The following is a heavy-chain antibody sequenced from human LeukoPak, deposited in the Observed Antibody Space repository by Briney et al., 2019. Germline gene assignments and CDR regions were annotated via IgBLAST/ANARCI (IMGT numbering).Heavy chain of an antibody. V-gene: IGHV1-2*02. J-gene: IGHJ4*02. CDR2: INPNSGGT. CDR3: ASHDSSGYIFDY. Sequence: GASVKVSCKASGYTFTGYYMHWVRQASGQGLEWMGWINPNSGGTNYAQKFQGRVTMTRDTSISTAYMELSSLRSDDTAVYYCASHDSSGYIFDYWGQGTLVTVSS. CDR1: GYTFTGYY. D-gene: IGHD3-22*01.